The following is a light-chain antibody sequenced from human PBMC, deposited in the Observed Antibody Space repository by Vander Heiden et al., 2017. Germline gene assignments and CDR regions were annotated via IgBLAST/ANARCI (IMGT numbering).Light chain of an antibody. J-gene: IGLJ3*02. CDR3: AAWDDDLDGPV. V-gene: IGLV1-44*01. CDR2: ADD. Sequence: QSVLTQPPSASGTPGQRVSISCSGRNSNLGINAVNWYQHVPGTAPKLLNHADDERPSGVPDRFSASKSGTSASLAISGLQSEDEADYYCAAWDDDLDGPVFGGGTKLTVL. CDR1: NSNLGINA.